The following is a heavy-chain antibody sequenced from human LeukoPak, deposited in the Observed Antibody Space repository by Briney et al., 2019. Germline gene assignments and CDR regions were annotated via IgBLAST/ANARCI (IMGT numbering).Heavy chain of an antibody. Sequence: GGSLRLSCAASGLTFSSYGMSWVRQAPGRGLEWVSAISTTGGTTYYADSVRGRFTISRDNSRNTLYLQMNSLRAEDTAIYYCAKNGDRGAYCSGGTRYPYYYYYMDVWGKGTTVTISS. D-gene: IGHD2-15*01. CDR2: ISTTGGTT. J-gene: IGHJ6*03. CDR1: GLTFSSYG. V-gene: IGHV3-23*01. CDR3: AKNGDRGAYCSGGTRYPYYYYYMDV.